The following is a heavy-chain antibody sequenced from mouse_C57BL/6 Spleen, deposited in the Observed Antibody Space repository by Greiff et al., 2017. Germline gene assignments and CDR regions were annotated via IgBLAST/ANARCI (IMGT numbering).Heavy chain of an antibody. V-gene: IGHV1-53*01. J-gene: IGHJ2*01. Sequence: QVQLQQPGTELVKPGASVKLSCKASGYTFTSYWMHWVKQRPGQGLEWIGNINPRNGGTNYNEKFKRKAPLTVDKSSSTAYMQLSSLTSEDSAVYYCARRGITTVVATGDYWGQGTTRTVSS. CDR2: INPRNGGT. D-gene: IGHD1-1*01. CDR1: GYTFTSYW. CDR3: ARRGITTVVATGDY.